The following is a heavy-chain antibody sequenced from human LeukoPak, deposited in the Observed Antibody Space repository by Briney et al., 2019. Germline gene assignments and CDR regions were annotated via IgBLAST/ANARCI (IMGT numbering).Heavy chain of an antibody. D-gene: IGHD5-24*01. V-gene: IGHV1-69*02. CDR3: ARSRDGYNYEAFDI. CDR1: GYTFTSYY. Sequence: SVKVSCKASGYTFTSYYMHWVRQAPGQGLEWMGRIIPILVITNYAQKFQGRVTITADKSTSTVYMELSSLRSEDTAVYYCARSRDGYNYEAFDIWGQGTMVTVSS. J-gene: IGHJ3*02. CDR2: IIPILVIT.